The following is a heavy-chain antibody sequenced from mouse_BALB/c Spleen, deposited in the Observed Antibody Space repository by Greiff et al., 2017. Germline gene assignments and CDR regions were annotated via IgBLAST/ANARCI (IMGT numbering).Heavy chain of an antibody. D-gene: IGHD2-1*01. Sequence: ESGPGLVKPSQSLSLTCSVTGYSITSGYYWNWIRQFPGNKLEWMGYISYDGSNNYNPSLKNRISITRDTSKNQFFLKLNSVTTEDTATYCCARCGNYRLAYWGQGTLVTVSA. J-gene: IGHJ3*01. CDR1: GYSITSGYY. CDR2: ISYDGSN. CDR3: ARCGNYRLAY. V-gene: IGHV3-6*02.